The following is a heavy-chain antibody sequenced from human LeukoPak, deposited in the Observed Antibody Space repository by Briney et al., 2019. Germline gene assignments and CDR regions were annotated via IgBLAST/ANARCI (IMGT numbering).Heavy chain of an antibody. J-gene: IGHJ4*02. CDR1: GFTFSSYA. D-gene: IGHD5-12*01. V-gene: IGHV3-30*04. CDR2: ISYDGSNK. Sequence: GGSLRLSCAASGFTFSSYAMHWVRQAPGKGLEWVAVISYDGSNKYYADSVKGRFTISRDNSKNTLYLQMNSLRAEDTAVYYCAKEGEYSGSLFDYWGQGTLVTVSS. CDR3: AKEGEYSGSLFDY.